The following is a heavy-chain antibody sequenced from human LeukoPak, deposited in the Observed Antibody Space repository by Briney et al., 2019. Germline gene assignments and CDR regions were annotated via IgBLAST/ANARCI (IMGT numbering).Heavy chain of an antibody. CDR2: IYYSGST. CDR3: ASSSGWYGDNFDY. V-gene: IGHV4-59*01. CDR1: GGSISSCY. J-gene: IGHJ4*01. Sequence: SETLSLTCTVSGGSISSCYWSWIRQPPGKGLEWIGYIYYSGSTNYNPSLKSRVTISVDTSKNQFSLKLSSVTAADTAVYYCASSSGWYGDNFDYWGQGTLVTVSS. D-gene: IGHD6-19*01.